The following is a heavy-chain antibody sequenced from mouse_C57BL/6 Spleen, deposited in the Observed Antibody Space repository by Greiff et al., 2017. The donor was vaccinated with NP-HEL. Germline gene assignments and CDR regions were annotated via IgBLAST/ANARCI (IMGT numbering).Heavy chain of an antibody. CDR3: TRGAKLRPVGYFDV. D-gene: IGHD1-2*01. Sequence: EVQGVESGEGLVKPGGSLKLSCAASGFTFSSYAMSWVRQTPEKRLEWVAYISSGGDYIYYADTVKGRFTISRDNARNTLYLQMSSLKSEDTAMYYCTRGAKLRPVGYFDVWGTGTTVTVSS. CDR1: GFTFSSYA. V-gene: IGHV5-9-1*02. CDR2: ISSGGDYI. J-gene: IGHJ1*03.